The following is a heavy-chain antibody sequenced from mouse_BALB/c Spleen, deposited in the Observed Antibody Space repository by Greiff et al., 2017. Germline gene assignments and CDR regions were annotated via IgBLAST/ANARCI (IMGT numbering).Heavy chain of an antibody. CDR3: ARDYGSVYYFDY. D-gene: IGHD1-1*01. Sequence: VQLHQSGPELVKPGASVKISCKASGYAFSSSWMNWVKQRPGQGLEWIGRIYPGDGDTNYNGKFKGKATLTADKSSSTAYMQLSSLNSVDSAVYFCARDYGSVYYFDYWGQGTTLTVSS. CDR1: GYAFSSSW. CDR2: IYPGDGDT. J-gene: IGHJ2*01. V-gene: IGHV1-82*01.